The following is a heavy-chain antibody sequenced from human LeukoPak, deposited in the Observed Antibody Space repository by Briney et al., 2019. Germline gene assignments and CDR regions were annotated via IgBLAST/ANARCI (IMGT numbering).Heavy chain of an antibody. V-gene: IGHV3-30*03. Sequence: PGGSLRLSCAASGFTFSSYGMHWVRQAPGKGLEWVAVISYDGSNKYYADSVKGRFTISRDNAKNSLYLQMNSLRAEDTAVYYCVRDQRNDILTGYYGYYYYYGMDVWGQGTTVTVSS. CDR2: ISYDGSNK. CDR3: VRDQRNDILTGYYGYYYYYGMDV. D-gene: IGHD3-9*01. J-gene: IGHJ6*02. CDR1: GFTFSSYG.